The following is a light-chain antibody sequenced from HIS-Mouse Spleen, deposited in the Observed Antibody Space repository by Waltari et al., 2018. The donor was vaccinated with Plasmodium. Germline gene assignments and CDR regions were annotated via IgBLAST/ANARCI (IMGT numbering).Light chain of an antibody. CDR2: EGS. J-gene: IGLJ1*01. CDR3: CSYAGSSTYV. CDR1: SSDVGRDNL. V-gene: IGLV2-23*01. Sequence: QSALTQPASVSGSPGQSITISCTGTSSDVGRDNLFSWYQQHPGKTPKLMIYEGSKRPSGVSNRFSGSKSGNTASLTISGLQAEDEADYYCCSYAGSSTYVFGTGTKVTVL.